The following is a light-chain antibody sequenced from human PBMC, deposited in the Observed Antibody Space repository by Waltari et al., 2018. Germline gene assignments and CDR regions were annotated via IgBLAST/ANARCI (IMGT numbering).Light chain of an antibody. CDR3: QQFGSSPRGT. CDR1: QSLSSSY. Sequence: LVLTQSPGTLSLSPGDTGTLSCRASQSLSSSYLAWYQQRPGQAPRLLIYGSSNRATGIPDRFSGSGSGTHFTLIISGLEPEDSAVYYCQQFGSSPRGTFGQGTKLEIK. CDR2: GSS. J-gene: IGKJ2*01. V-gene: IGKV3-20*01.